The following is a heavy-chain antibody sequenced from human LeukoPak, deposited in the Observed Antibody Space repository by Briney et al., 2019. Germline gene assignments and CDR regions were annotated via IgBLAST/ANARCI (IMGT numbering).Heavy chain of an antibody. CDR1: GGSISSSSYY. J-gene: IGHJ4*02. V-gene: IGHV4-39*01. Sequence: SETLSLTCTVSGGSISSSSYYWGWIRQPPGKGLEWIGSIYYSGSTYYNPSLKSRVTISVDTSKNQFSLKLSSVTAADTAVYYCARGYYDSSGYFYFDYWGQGTPVTVSS. CDR2: IYYSGST. CDR3: ARGYYDSSGYFYFDY. D-gene: IGHD3-22*01.